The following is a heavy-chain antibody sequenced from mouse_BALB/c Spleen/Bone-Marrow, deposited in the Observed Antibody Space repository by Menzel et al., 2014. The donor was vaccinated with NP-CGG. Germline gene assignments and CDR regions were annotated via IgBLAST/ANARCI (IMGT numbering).Heavy chain of an antibody. CDR2: INPTNGGT. J-gene: IGHJ3*01. Sequence: VQLQHSGAELVKPGASVKLSCKASGYIFTTYWMHWVKLRPGQGFEWIGEINPTNGGTNYNEKFKRKATLTVEKFSNTAYMQLSSLTSEDSTVYYCAIWGRLAYWGQGTLVTVSA. CDR3: AIWGRLAY. V-gene: IGHV1S16*01. CDR1: GYIFTTYW.